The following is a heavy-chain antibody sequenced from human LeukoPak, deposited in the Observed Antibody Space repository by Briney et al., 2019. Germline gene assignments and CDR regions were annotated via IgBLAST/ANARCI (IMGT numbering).Heavy chain of an antibody. CDR3: ARGLKYPRGSGPYYYYMDV. CDR2: INHSGST. Sequence: SETLSLTCAVYGGSFSGYYWSWIRQPPGKGLEWIGEINHSGSTNYNPSLKSRVTISVDTSKNQFSLKLSSVTAADTAVYYCARGLKYPRGSGPYYYYMDVWGKGTTVTVSS. CDR1: GGSFSGYY. V-gene: IGHV4-34*01. D-gene: IGHD3-10*01. J-gene: IGHJ6*03.